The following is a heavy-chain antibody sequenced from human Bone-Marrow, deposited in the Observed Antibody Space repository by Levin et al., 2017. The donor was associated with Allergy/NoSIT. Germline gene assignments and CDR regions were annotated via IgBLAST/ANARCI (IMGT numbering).Heavy chain of an antibody. CDR3: ARRGEYCSGGGCYFRRRFGHRGFDP. J-gene: IGHJ5*02. V-gene: IGHV3-21*01. D-gene: IGHD2-15*01. Sequence: GGSLRLSCAASGFTFSSYSMNWVRQAPGKGLEWVSSISSSSSYIYYADSVKGRFTISRDNAKNSLYLQMNSRRAEDTAVYYCARRGEYCSGGGCYFRRRFGHRGFDPWGQGTLVTVSS. CDR1: GFTFSSYS. CDR2: ISSSSSYI.